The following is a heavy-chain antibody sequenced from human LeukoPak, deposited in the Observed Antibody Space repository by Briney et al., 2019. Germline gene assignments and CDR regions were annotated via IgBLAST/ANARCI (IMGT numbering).Heavy chain of an antibody. V-gene: IGHV4-38-2*02. CDR3: ARDLGSGYSPNDAFDI. CDR1: GYSISSGYY. J-gene: IGHJ3*02. D-gene: IGHD3-22*01. CDR2: IYTSGST. Sequence: SETLSLTCAVSGYSISSGYYWGWIRQPPGKGLEWIGRIYTSGSTNYNPSLKSRVTISVDTSKNQFSMKLTSVTAADTAVSYCARDLGSGYSPNDAFDIWGQGTMVTVSS.